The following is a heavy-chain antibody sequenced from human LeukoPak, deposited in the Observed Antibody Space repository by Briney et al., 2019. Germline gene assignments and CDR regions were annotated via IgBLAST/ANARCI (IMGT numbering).Heavy chain of an antibody. V-gene: IGHV3-23*01. CDR3: VTEGFDS. J-gene: IGHJ4*02. Sequence: GGSLRLSCEASGFTLSRFAMNWVRQAPGKGLEWVSIISANGGSAYYADSVKGRFTMSRDNFKNTVFLEMNSLRPDDTAIYYCVTEGFDSWGQGALLTVSS. CDR1: GFTLSRFA. CDR2: ISANGGSA.